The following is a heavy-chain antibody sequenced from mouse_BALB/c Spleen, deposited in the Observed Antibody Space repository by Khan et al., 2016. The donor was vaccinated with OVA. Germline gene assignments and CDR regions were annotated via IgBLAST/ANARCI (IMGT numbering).Heavy chain of an antibody. CDR3: ARSGGNFHWYFDV. CDR1: GFTFSSFG. D-gene: IGHD2-1*01. CDR2: ISSGSSTI. Sequence: EVELVESGGGLVQPGGSRKLSCAASGFTFSSFGMPWVRQAPKKGLEWVAYISSGSSTIYYVDTVTGRFTISRDNPKNTLFLQMTSLRSEDTAMYYCARSGGNFHWYFDVWGAGTSVTVSS. V-gene: IGHV5-17*02. J-gene: IGHJ1*01.